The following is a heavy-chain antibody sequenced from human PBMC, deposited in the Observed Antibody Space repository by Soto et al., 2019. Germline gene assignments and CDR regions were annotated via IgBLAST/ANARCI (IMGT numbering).Heavy chain of an antibody. Sequence: TSETLSLTCTVSGGSISSYYWSWIRQPPGKGLEWIGYIYYSGSTNYNPSLKSRVTISVDTSKNQFSLKLSSVTAADTAVYYCASQWLRFEGFDYWGQGTLVTVSS. J-gene: IGHJ4*02. CDR3: ASQWLRFEGFDY. D-gene: IGHD5-12*01. CDR1: GGSISSYY. CDR2: IYYSGST. V-gene: IGHV4-59*01.